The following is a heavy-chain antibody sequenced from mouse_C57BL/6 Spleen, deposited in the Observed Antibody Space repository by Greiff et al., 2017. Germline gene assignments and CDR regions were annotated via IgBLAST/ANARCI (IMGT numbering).Heavy chain of an antibody. CDR3: ARGWLNYSNYYFDY. Sequence: QVQLQQPGAELVRPGSSVKLSCKASGYTFTSYWMDWVKQRPGQGLEWIGNIYPSDSETHYNQKFKDKATLTVDKSSSTAYMQLSSLTSEDSAVYYCARGWLNYSNYYFDYWGQGTTLTVSS. V-gene: IGHV1-61*01. D-gene: IGHD2-5*01. CDR1: GYTFTSYW. J-gene: IGHJ2*01. CDR2: IYPSDSET.